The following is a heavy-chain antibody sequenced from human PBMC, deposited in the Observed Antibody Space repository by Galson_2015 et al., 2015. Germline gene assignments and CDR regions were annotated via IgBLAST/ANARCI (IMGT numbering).Heavy chain of an antibody. Sequence: SLRLSCAASGFTFSSYSMKWVRQAPGKGLEWVSYISSSSTIYYADPVKGRFTISRDDAKNSLYLQMNSLRDEDTAVYYCARPYYYDSSGYYTYWGQRTLVTVSS. J-gene: IGHJ4*02. V-gene: IGHV3-48*02. CDR1: GFTFSSYS. CDR2: ISSSSTI. D-gene: IGHD3-22*01. CDR3: ARPYYYDSSGYYTY.